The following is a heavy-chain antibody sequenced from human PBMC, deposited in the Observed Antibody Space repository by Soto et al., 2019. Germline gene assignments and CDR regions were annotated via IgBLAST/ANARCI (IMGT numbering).Heavy chain of an antibody. V-gene: IGHV1-18*01. CDR1: GYTFTRYG. J-gene: IGHJ6*02. CDR2: FNACNGNT. Sequence: QVQLVQSGAEVKNPGASVKVSCKASGYTFTRYGLGWARQAPGPGLEWMGGFNACNGNTNYAQNVQGRVTLTTDTSTSTAYMELRSLRSNDTAIYYCAMVDVYVSPSPQDVWGQGTTVIVSS. CDR3: AMVDVYVSPSPQDV. D-gene: IGHD3-16*01.